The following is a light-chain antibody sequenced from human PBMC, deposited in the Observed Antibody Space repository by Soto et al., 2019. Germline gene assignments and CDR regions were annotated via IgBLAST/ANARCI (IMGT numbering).Light chain of an antibody. CDR1: EGIGTY. V-gene: IGKV1-9*01. CDR2: AAS. J-gene: IGKJ5*01. Sequence: IQLTQSPSSLSASVGDRVSITCRASEGIGTYLAWYQQQPGRAPKLLIYAASTLQSGAPSRFSGSGSGTDFTLTISSLEPEDFAVYYCQQRSNWPSITFGQGTRLEIK. CDR3: QQRSNWPSIT.